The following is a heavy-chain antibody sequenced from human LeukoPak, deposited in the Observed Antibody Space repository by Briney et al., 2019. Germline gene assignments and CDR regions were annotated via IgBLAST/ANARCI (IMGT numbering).Heavy chain of an antibody. CDR3: AEMGSRRSPPRG. CDR1: GGSISSYY. J-gene: IGHJ4*02. Sequence: SETLSLTCTVSGGSISSYYWSWIRQPPGKGLEWIGYIYYSGNTNYNPSLRSRVTISVDTSKNQFSLNLSSVTAADTAVYYCAEMGSRRSPPRGWGQGTLVTVSS. V-gene: IGHV4-59*01. D-gene: IGHD3-10*01. CDR2: IYYSGNT.